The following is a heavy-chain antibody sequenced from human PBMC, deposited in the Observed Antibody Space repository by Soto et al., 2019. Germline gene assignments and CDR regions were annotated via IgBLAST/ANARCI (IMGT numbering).Heavy chain of an antibody. D-gene: IGHD2-15*01. CDR3: AKDGQDIVVVVAAY. V-gene: IGHV3-30*18. CDR2: ISYDGSNK. Sequence: QVQLVESGGGVVQPGRSLRLSCAASGFTFSSYGMHWVRQAPGKGLEWVAVISYDGSNKYYADSVKSRFTISRDNSKNTLYLQMNSLRAEDTAVYYCAKDGQDIVVVVAAYWGQGTLVTVSS. CDR1: GFTFSSYG. J-gene: IGHJ4*02.